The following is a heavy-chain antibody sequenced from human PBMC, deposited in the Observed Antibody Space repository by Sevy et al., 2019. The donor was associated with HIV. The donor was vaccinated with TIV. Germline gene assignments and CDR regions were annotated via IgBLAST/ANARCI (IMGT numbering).Heavy chain of an antibody. CDR3: GRGGVGGYSYSLDS. D-gene: IGHD5-18*01. Sequence: GGSLRLSRAASGFTFSTYWMSWVRQAPGKGLEWVATMKQDGSEKDYVDSVKGRFTISRDNAKNSLYLQMNSLRGEDTAVYYWGRGGVGGYSYSLDSWGQGTLVTVSS. J-gene: IGHJ4*02. CDR2: MKQDGSEK. CDR1: GFTFSTYW. V-gene: IGHV3-7*01.